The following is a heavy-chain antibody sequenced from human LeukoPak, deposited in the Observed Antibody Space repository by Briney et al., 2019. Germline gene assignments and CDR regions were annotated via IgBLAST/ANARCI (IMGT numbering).Heavy chain of an antibody. CDR2: INPSGSST. J-gene: IGHJ3*02. CDR3: ARDLGGAAFDI. D-gene: IGHD1-26*01. CDR1: GYTFTSSY. Sequence: ASVKVSCKASGYTFTSSYMHWARQAPGQGLEWMGIINPSGSSTSYAQKFQGRLTMTRDTSTSTLYMELSSLRSEDTALYYCARDLGGAAFDIWGQGTMVTVSS. V-gene: IGHV1-46*01.